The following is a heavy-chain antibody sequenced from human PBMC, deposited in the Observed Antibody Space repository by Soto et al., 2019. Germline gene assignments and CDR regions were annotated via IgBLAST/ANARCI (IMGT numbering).Heavy chain of an antibody. CDR3: AIDPSGVLWFGEFRWFAP. Sequence: QVQLVQSGAEVKKPGSSVKVSCKASGGTFSSYAISWVRQAPGQGLEWMGGIIPIFGTANYAQKFQGRVTITADESTSTASMELSSLRSEDTAVYYCAIDPSGVLWFGEFRWFAPWGQGTLVTVSS. CDR2: IIPIFGTA. V-gene: IGHV1-69*01. J-gene: IGHJ5*02. CDR1: GGTFSSYA. D-gene: IGHD3-10*01.